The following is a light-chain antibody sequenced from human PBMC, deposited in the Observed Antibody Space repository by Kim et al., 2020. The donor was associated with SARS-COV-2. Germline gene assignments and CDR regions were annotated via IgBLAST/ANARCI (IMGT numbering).Light chain of an antibody. CDR2: AAS. V-gene: IGKV1-27*01. CDR3: QKYDSAPWT. Sequence: IQMTQSPSFLSASVGDRVTITCRASQGISSSLAWYQQNPGKVPKLLIYAASALQSGVPSRFSGSGSGTVFTLTISSLQPEDVATYYCQKYDSAPWTFGQGTKVDIK. J-gene: IGKJ1*01. CDR1: QGISSS.